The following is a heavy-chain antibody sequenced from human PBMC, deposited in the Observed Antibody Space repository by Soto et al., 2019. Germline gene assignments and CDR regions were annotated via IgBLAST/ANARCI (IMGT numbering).Heavy chain of an antibody. CDR2: INSDGSSI. CDR3: AREVSHGYVLRGMDV. Sequence: EVQLVESGGGLVQPGGSVRLSCAASKFTITSYWMHWVRQAPGKGLVWASRINSDGSSISYADAVKGRFTISRDNAKNTLYLQMNSLRVEDTAVYYCAREVSHGYVLRGMDVWGQGTTVTVFS. V-gene: IGHV3-74*01. CDR1: KFTITSYW. D-gene: IGHD5-18*01. J-gene: IGHJ6*02.